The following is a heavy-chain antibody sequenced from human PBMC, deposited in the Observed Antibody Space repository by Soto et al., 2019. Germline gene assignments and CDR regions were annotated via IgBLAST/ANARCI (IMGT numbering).Heavy chain of an antibody. CDR3: ARGSRFLYDYGANWFDP. V-gene: IGHV3-7*03. Sequence: GGSLRLSCTASGFTFSSYWMSWVRQAPGKGLEWVANIKQDGSEKYYVDSVKGRFTISRDNAKNSLYLQMNSLRAEDTAVYYCARGSRFLYDYGANWFDPWGQGTLVTVSS. J-gene: IGHJ5*02. D-gene: IGHD4-17*01. CDR2: IKQDGSEK. CDR1: GFTFSSYW.